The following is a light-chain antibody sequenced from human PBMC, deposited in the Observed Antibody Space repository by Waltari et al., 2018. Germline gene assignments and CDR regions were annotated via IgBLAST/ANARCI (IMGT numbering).Light chain of an antibody. CDR2: GAS. Sequence: EIVMTQSPATLSVSPGQRATLSCRASQRISSNLVWYQQKPGQAPRLLIYGASTRAPNIPFRFSGSGSGTEFTLTISSLQSEDFAIYYCQQYNNWPFTFGQGIKLEIK. J-gene: IGKJ2*01. CDR3: QQYNNWPFT. V-gene: IGKV3-15*01. CDR1: QRISSN.